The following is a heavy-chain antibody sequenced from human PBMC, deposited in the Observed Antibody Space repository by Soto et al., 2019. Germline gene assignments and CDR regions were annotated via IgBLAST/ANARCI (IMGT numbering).Heavy chain of an antibody. D-gene: IGHD3-16*01. V-gene: IGHV1-2*02. CDR3: ARDHRPLYKFDF. Sequence: GASVKVSCKASGYTFNAYYIHWVRQAPGQGLEWVGRINPNSGDTAYTQKFEGRVTMTRDTSISTAYLELSGLRSDDTAIYYCARDHRPLYKFDFWCQGTLVTVSS. CDR2: INPNSGDT. CDR1: GYTFNAYY. J-gene: IGHJ4*02.